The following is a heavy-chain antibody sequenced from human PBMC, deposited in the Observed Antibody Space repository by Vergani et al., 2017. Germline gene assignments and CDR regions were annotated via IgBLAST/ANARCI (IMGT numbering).Heavy chain of an antibody. CDR3: TRPGHGSAEG. V-gene: IGHV3-73*01. J-gene: IGHJ4*02. CDR1: GFTFSGSA. Sequence: EVQLVESGGGLVQPGGSLKLSCAASGFTFSGSAMHWVRQASGKGLEWVGSIRSKANSYATAYAASVKGRFTISREDSKNTAYLQMNSLKTEDTAVYYCTRPGHGSAEGWGQGTLVTVSS. CDR2: IRSKANSYAT. D-gene: IGHD3-10*01.